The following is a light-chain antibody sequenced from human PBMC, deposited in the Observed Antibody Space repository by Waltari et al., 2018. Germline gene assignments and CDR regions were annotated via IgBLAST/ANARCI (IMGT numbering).Light chain of an antibody. J-gene: IGLJ3*02. CDR3: CSYAGSGTWV. CDR1: SSDIGYYNL. V-gene: IGLV2-23*02. CDR2: EVT. Sequence: QSALTQPASVSGSPGQSITISCTGTSSDIGYYNLVSWYQHLPGKAPKVMIYEVTKRPQGVANRFSGSKSGNTASLTISGVQAEDEGHYYCCSYAGSGTWVFGGGTKLTVL.